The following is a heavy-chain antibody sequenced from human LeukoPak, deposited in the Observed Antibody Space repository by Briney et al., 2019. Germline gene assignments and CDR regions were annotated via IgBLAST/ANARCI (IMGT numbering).Heavy chain of an antibody. CDR3: ARDKPPDGDYDFDY. D-gene: IGHD4-17*01. Sequence: KAGGSLRLSCAASGFTFSSYSMNWVRQAPGKGLEWVSSISSSSSYIYYADSVKGRFTISRDNAKNSLYLQMNSLRAEDTAVYYCARDKPPDGDYDFDYWGQGTLVTVSS. J-gene: IGHJ4*02. CDR1: GFTFSSYS. V-gene: IGHV3-21*01. CDR2: ISSSSSYI.